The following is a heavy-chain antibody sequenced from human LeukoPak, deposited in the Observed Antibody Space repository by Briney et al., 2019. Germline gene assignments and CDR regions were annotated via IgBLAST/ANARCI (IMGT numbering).Heavy chain of an antibody. D-gene: IGHD3-9*01. Sequence: GGSLRLSCVASGFTFSSYNMIWVRQAPGKGLEWVSGLSGSGRATYYTHSVKGRFTISRENSKNRMFLHMNSLRVDDTAVYYCARQRVMLTGTGGTWIDPWGQGTLVTVSS. V-gene: IGHV3-23*05. CDR1: GFTFSSYN. CDR3: ARQRVMLTGTGGTWIDP. CDR2: LSGSGRAT. J-gene: IGHJ5*02.